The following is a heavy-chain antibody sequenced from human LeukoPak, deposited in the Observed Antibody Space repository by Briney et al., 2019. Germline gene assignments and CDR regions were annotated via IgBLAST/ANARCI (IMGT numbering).Heavy chain of an antibody. V-gene: IGHV3-20*04. Sequence: GGSPRLSCAASGFIIDDYDMNWVRQIPGKGLEWVSRIKYNGDSAAYADSVEGRFTVSRDNAKSSLYLQMNSLRVEDTAVYYCARDNGDYFSAGYYYGMDVWGQGTTVTVSS. CDR3: ARDNGDYFSAGYYYGMDV. J-gene: IGHJ6*02. CDR1: GFIIDDYD. CDR2: IKYNGDSA. D-gene: IGHD4-17*01.